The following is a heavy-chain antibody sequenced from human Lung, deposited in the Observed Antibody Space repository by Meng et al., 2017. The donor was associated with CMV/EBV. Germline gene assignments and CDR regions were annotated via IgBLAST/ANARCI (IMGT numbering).Heavy chain of an antibody. CDR2: IYYSGST. Sequence: SXTXSLXCTVSGGXVSSGSYYWSWIRQPPGKGLEWIGYIYYSGSTNYNPSLKSRVIISVDTSKNQFSLKLSSVTAADTAVYYCARELYDFWSGYYFYYYGMDVWXQGTTVTVSS. D-gene: IGHD3-3*01. CDR3: ARELYDFWSGYYFYYYGMDV. CDR1: GGXVSSGSYY. V-gene: IGHV4-61*01. J-gene: IGHJ6*02.